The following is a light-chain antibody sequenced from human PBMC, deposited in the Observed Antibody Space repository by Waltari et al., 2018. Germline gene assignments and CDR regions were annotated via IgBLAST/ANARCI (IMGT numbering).Light chain of an antibody. CDR3: QKYNSAPRT. Sequence: DIQMTQSPSSLSASVGDRVTITCRASQGIINYLAWYQQKPGKVPKLLIYAASTLQSGVPSRFSGSGSGTEFTLTISSLQPEDVATYYCQKYNSAPRTFGQGTKVEIK. J-gene: IGKJ1*01. V-gene: IGKV1-27*01. CDR2: AAS. CDR1: QGIINY.